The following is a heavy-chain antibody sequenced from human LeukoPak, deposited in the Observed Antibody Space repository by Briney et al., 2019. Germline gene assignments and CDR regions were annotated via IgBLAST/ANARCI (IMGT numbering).Heavy chain of an antibody. CDR1: GGSISSHY. CDR3: ARVNEYSSSVDFGY. CDR2: IYYSGST. Sequence: SETLSLTCTVSGGSISSHYWSWIRQPPGKGLEWIGYIYYSGSTNYNPSLKSRVTISVDTSKNQFSLKLSSVTAADTAVYYCARVNEYSSSVDFGYWGQGTLVTVSS. V-gene: IGHV4-59*11. D-gene: IGHD6-6*01. J-gene: IGHJ4*02.